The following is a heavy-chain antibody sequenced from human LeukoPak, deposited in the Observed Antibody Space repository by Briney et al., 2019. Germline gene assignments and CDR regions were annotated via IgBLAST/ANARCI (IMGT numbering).Heavy chain of an antibody. V-gene: IGHV3-23*01. Sequence: PGGSLRLSCAASGFTFSNYVMRWVRQAPGKGLEWVSGISETGGGRYYTDSVKGRFTISRDNSKNTLYLQMNSLRAEDTAVYYCAKETLVFDYWGQGTLVTVSS. J-gene: IGHJ4*02. CDR1: GFTFSNYV. CDR2: ISETGGGR. CDR3: AKETLVFDY.